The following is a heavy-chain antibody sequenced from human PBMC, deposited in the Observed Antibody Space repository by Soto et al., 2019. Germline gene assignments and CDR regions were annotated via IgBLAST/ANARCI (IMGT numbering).Heavy chain of an antibody. Sequence: QVRLVESGGGVVQPGRSLRLSCAASGFTFSRYGMHWVRQAPGRGLEWVAVIWYDGSNIYYADSVKGRFTISRDNSKDTLDLQMNSLRAEDTAVYYCARDREQWLVGYYFDYWGQGTLVTVSS. V-gene: IGHV3-33*01. CDR1: GFTFSRYG. D-gene: IGHD6-19*01. CDR3: ARDREQWLVGYYFDY. J-gene: IGHJ4*02. CDR2: IWYDGSNI.